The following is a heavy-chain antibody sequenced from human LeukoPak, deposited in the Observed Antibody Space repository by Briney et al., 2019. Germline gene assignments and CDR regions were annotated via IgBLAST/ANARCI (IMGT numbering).Heavy chain of an antibody. D-gene: IGHD3-16*01. J-gene: IGHJ4*02. CDR2: IYHSGIT. CDR1: GYSISSGYY. V-gene: IGHV4-38-2*02. CDR3: ARDRGMGAVR. Sequence: SETLSLTCTVSGYSISSGYYWGWIRQPPGKGLEWIGSIYHSGITYYNPSLKSRVTISVDTSKNQFSLKVTSVTAADTAVYYCARDRGMGAVRWGQGTLVTVSS.